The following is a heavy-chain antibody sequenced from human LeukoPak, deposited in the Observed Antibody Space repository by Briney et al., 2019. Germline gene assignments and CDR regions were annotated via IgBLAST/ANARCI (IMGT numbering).Heavy chain of an antibody. CDR3: ARGRMVRGVITPFQH. CDR1: GYTFTSYY. J-gene: IGHJ1*01. V-gene: IGHV1-46*01. D-gene: IGHD3-10*01. CDR2: INPSGGST. Sequence: GASVKVSCKASGYTFTSYYMHWVRQAPGQGLEWTGIINPSGGSTSYAQKFQGRVTMTRDTSTSTVYMELSSLRSEDTAVYYCARGRMVRGVITPFQHWGQGTLVTVSS.